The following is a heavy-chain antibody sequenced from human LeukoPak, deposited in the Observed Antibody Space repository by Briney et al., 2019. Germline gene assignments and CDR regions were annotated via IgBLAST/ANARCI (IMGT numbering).Heavy chain of an antibody. J-gene: IGHJ4*02. CDR2: IRSKAYGGTT. Sequence: GGSLRLSCTASGFTFGDYAMSWFRQAPGKGLEWVGFIRSKAYGGTTEYAAPVKGRFTISRDDSKSIAYLQMNSLKTEDTAVYYCGYCSSTSWPLYYFDYWGQGTLVTVSP. D-gene: IGHD2-2*01. CDR1: GFTFGDYA. V-gene: IGHV3-49*03. CDR3: GYCSSTSWPLYYFDY.